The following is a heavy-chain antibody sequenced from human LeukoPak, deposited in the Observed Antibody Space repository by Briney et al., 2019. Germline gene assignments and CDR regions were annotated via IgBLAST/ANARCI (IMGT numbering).Heavy chain of an antibody. V-gene: IGHV3-23*01. J-gene: IGHJ3*02. D-gene: IGHD3-22*01. CDR3: AKAVDSSGYFSRDAFDI. CDR2: ISGGGSGT. CDR1: GFTYSSYA. Sequence: GGSLRLSYAPSGFTYSSYATSWVRQAPGKGLEWVAVISGGGSGTYYADSVRGRFTISRDNSKNTVYLQMNSLRAEDTAIYYCAKAVDSSGYFSRDAFDIWGAGTMVTVSS.